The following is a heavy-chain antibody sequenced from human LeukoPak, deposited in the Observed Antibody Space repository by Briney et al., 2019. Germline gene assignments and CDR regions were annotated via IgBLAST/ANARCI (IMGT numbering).Heavy chain of an antibody. Sequence: GGSLRLSCAASGFTFSSCSMNWVRQAPGKGLEWVSSISSSSSYIYYADSVKGRFTISRDNAKNSLYLQMNSLRAEDTAVYYCARLAGKQNWFDPWGQGTLVTVSS. CDR3: ARLAGKQNWFDP. CDR2: ISSSSSYI. D-gene: IGHD3-3*02. V-gene: IGHV3-21*01. CDR1: GFTFSSCS. J-gene: IGHJ5*02.